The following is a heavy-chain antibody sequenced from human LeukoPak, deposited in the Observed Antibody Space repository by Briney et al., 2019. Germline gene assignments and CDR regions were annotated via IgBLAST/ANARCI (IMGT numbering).Heavy chain of an antibody. Sequence: PSETLSLTCAVSGYSISSGYYWGWIRQPPGKGLEWIGSIYHRARTYYNPSLKSRLTISVHTSKNQLSLKVSSVAAADTAVYYCATQFDEPIKWFDPWGQGTLVTVSS. J-gene: IGHJ5*02. CDR2: IYHRART. V-gene: IGHV4-38-2*01. D-gene: IGHD3-10*01. CDR3: ATQFDEPIKWFDP. CDR1: GYSISSGYY.